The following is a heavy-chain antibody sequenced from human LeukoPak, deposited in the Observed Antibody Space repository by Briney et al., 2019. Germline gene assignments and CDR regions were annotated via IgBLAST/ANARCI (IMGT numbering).Heavy chain of an antibody. CDR3: ARALYAQQLYWYFDY. D-gene: IGHD6-13*01. J-gene: IGHJ4*02. CDR2: IYPGDSDT. V-gene: IGHV5-51*01. Sequence: GESLKISCQGSGYSFTSYWIGWVRPMPGKGLEWMGIIYPGDSDTRYSPSFQGQVTISADKSISTAYLQWSSLKASDTAMYYCARALYAQQLYWYFDYWAREPWLPSPQ. CDR1: GYSFTSYW.